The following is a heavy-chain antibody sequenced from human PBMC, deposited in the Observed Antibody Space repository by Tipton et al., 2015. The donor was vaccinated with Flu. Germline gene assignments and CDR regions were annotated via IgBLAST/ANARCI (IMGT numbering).Heavy chain of an antibody. CDR3: ARERTVVVAATPY. Sequence: SLRLSCAASGFTFSDYYMSWIRQAPGKGLEWVSYISSSGSTIYYADSVKGRFTISRDNAKNSLYLQMNSLSAEDTAVYYCARERTVVVAATPYWGQGTLVTVSS. J-gene: IGHJ4*02. CDR1: GFTFSDYY. V-gene: IGHV3-11*01. D-gene: IGHD2-15*01. CDR2: ISSSGSTI.